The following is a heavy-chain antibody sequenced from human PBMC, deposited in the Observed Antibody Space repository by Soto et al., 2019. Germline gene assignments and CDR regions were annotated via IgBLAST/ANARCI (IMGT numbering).Heavy chain of an antibody. V-gene: IGHV4-4*07. D-gene: IGHD6-13*01. J-gene: IGHJ5*02. CDR2: IYTSGST. Sequence: SETLSLTCTVSGGSISSYYWSWIRQPAGKGLEWIGRIYTSGSTNYNPSLKSRVTMSVDTSKNRFSLKLSSVTAADTAVYYCARSYSSSWYQDNWFDPWGQGTLVTVSS. CDR3: ARSYSSSWYQDNWFDP. CDR1: GGSISSYY.